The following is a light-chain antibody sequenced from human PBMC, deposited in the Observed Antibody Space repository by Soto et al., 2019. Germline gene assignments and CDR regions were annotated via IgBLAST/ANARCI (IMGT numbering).Light chain of an antibody. CDR3: CAYVSSNTLL. CDR2: EGS. V-gene: IGLV2-23*01. J-gene: IGLJ3*02. Sequence: QSALTQPASVSGSPGQSITISCTGTSSDVGGYDLVSWYQQHPGKAHKLIIYEGSKRPSGISNRFSGSKSGNTASLIISGLQGDDEGDYYCCAYVSSNTLLFGGGTKVTVL. CDR1: SSDVGGYDL.